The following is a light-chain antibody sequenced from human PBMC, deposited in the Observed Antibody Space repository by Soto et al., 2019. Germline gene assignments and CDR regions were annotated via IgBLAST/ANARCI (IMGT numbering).Light chain of an antibody. Sequence: EIVLTQSPGTLSVSPGDRVTLSCRASQSVSSNLAWYQQKPGQAPRLLIYGASTRATGIPARFSGSGSGTEFTLTISSLQSEDFAVYYCQQYNNWPRTFGQGTKVDIK. CDR3: QQYNNWPRT. CDR2: GAS. CDR1: QSVSSN. J-gene: IGKJ1*01. V-gene: IGKV3-15*01.